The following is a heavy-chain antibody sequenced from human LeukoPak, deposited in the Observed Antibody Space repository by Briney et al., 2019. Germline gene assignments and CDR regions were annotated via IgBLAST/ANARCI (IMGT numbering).Heavy chain of an antibody. Sequence: SGPTLVKPTQTLTLTCTFSGFSLSTTGVGVGWIRQPPGKALEWLALLYWGDDKRYISSLKSRLTITKDTSKNQVVLTMTNVDPVDTATYYCAHKSGRGGPNDYWDQGTLVTVSS. D-gene: IGHD4-23*01. V-gene: IGHV2-5*02. J-gene: IGHJ4*02. CDR2: LYWGDDK. CDR1: GFSLSTTGVG. CDR3: AHKSGRGGPNDY.